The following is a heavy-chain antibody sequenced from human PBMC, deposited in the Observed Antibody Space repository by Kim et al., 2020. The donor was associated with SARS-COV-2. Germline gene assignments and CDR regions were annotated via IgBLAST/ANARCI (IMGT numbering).Heavy chain of an antibody. V-gene: IGHV3-74*01. D-gene: IGHD3-22*01. CDR3: ARDGLVGTMIVVVPVALGY. J-gene: IGHJ4*02. Sequence: GRFTISRDNAKNTLYPQMNSLRAEDTAVYYCARDGLVGTMIVVVPVALGYWGQGTLVTVSS.